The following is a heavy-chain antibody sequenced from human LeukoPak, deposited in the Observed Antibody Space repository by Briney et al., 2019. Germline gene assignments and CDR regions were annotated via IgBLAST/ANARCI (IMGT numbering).Heavy chain of an antibody. D-gene: IGHD6-19*01. V-gene: IGHV4-59*02. CDR2: IYSSGST. J-gene: IGHJ6*03. CDR3: ARRVGWPTTTYYYMDV. CDR1: GGSVSDFY. Sequence: SEALSLTCSVSGGSVSDFYWSWVRQSPGQGLEYIAYIYSSGSTNYNPSLKSRVTISIDTSKNTFSLKMTSVTAADTAVYYCARRVGWPTTTYYYMDVWGRGTTVTIS.